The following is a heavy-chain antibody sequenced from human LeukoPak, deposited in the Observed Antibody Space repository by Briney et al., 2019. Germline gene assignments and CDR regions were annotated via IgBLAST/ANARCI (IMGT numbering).Heavy chain of an antibody. CDR3: ARKGVVALNWFDP. D-gene: IGHD2-15*01. CDR2: ISSSGSTI. CDR1: GFTFSDYY. V-gene: IGHV3-11*01. Sequence: PGGSLRLSCAASGFTFSDYYMSWIRQAPGKGLEWVSYISSSGSTIYYADSVKGRFTISRDNAKNPLYLQMNSLRAEDTAVYYCARKGVVALNWFDPWGQGTLVTVSS. J-gene: IGHJ5*02.